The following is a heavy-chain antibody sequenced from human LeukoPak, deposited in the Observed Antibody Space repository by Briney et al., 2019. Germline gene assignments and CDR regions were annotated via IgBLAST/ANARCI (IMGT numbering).Heavy chain of an antibody. Sequence: PTGGSLRLSCAASGFTFRNYWMGWVRQAPGKGLEWAANTKPDGSAEYYADSVRGRFTISRDNAKNSLYLQMNSLRAEDTAVYYCARDRGGSYSAIDYWGQGTLVTVSS. CDR1: GFTFRNYW. CDR2: TKPDGSAE. V-gene: IGHV3-7*01. CDR3: ARDRGGSYSAIDY. D-gene: IGHD1-26*01. J-gene: IGHJ4*02.